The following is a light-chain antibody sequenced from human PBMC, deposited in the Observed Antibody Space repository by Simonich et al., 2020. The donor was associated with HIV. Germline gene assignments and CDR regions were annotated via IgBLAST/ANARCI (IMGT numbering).Light chain of an antibody. CDR3: LQDYNYPRT. CDR2: AAS. V-gene: IGKV1-8*01. J-gene: IGKJ1*01. Sequence: AIRMTQSPSSLSASTGDRVTITSRARQGISSYLAWYQPKPGKDPKLLIYAASSLQSGVPSRFSGSGSGTDFTLTISSLQPEDFATYYCLQDYNYPRTFGRGTRVEIK. CDR1: QGISSY.